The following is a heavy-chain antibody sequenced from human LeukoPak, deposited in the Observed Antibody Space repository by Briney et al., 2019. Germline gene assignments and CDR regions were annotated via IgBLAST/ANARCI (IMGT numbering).Heavy chain of an antibody. J-gene: IGHJ4*02. CDR3: AKDAPIVGVTGDYFDY. CDR1: GFTMSSYG. CDR2: IRDDGSNK. D-gene: IGHD1-26*01. Sequence: PGGSLRLSCAASGFTMSSYGMHWVRQAPGKGLEWVTFIRDDGSNKYYADSVKGRFTISRDNSKNTLYLQMNSLTAEDTAVYYCAKDAPIVGVTGDYFDYWGQGTLVTVSS. V-gene: IGHV3-30*02.